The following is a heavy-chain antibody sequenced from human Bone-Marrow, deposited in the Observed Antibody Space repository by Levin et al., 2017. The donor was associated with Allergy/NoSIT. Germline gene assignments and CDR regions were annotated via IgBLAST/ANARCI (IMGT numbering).Heavy chain of an antibody. Sequence: LSLTCVASGFPVINNYMTWVRQAPGKGLEWVSVIHSGGSTYYADSVKGRFTISRDSSKNTLYLQMNSLRAEDTAVYYCARSYNWNYAGGQGTLVTVSS. D-gene: IGHD1-7*01. CDR3: ARSYNWNYA. V-gene: IGHV3-66*01. CDR1: GFPVINNY. CDR2: IHSGGST. J-gene: IGHJ4*02.